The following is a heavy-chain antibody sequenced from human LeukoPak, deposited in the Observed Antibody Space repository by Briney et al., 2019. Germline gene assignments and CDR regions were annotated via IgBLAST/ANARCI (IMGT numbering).Heavy chain of an antibody. CDR3: ARAFMGPAAGIGLVFAFDL. CDR1: GGSISPFH. D-gene: IGHD6-13*01. Sequence: SETLSLTCNISGGSISPFHCSWIRQSPGKGLEWIGSIYHSGSTSDNPSLRSRLTMSVDTSKNQFSLMLSSVTAADTAVYYCARAFMGPAAGIGLVFAFDLWGQGTVVTVSS. CDR2: IYHSGST. V-gene: IGHV4-59*01. J-gene: IGHJ3*01.